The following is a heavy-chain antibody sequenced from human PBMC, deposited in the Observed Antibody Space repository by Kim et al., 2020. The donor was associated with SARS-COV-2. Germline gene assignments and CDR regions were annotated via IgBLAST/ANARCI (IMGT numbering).Heavy chain of an antibody. CDR3: AIPDYDGRGVVDY. V-gene: IGHV3-15*04. CDR1: EFTLSNGK. J-gene: IGHJ4*02. Sequence: GGSLRLSCVASEFTLSNGKVNWVRQAPGKGLDWVGRIERKAEGGRTDYAASVKGRFIISRDDSKNTLYLQMNSLQTEDTGVYYCAIPDYDGRGVVDYWGQGILVTVSS. D-gene: IGHD4-17*01. CDR2: IERKAEGGRT.